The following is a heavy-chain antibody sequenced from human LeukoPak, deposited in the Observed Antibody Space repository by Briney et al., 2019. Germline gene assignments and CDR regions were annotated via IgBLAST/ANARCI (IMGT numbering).Heavy chain of an antibody. V-gene: IGHV3-30*02. Sequence: PGGSLTLSCAASGFTFTNYGMHWVRQAPGKGLEWVAFIGYDGSNKYYADSVKGRFTVSRDKSKNTLYLQMNSLRTEDTAVYYCAKGLYYKDRSGYPAWGQGTLVTISS. CDR3: AKGLYYKDRSGYPA. J-gene: IGHJ5*02. D-gene: IGHD3-22*01. CDR2: IGYDGSNK. CDR1: GFTFTNYG.